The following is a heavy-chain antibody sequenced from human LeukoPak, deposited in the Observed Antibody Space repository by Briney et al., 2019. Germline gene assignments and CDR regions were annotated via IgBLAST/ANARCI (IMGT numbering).Heavy chain of an antibody. CDR2: IFDDGANT. CDR1: GFTFDTHT. D-gene: IGHD2-2*02. V-gene: IGHV3-23*01. Sequence: GGSLRLSCAASGFTFDTHTMTWVRQAPGKGLEWVSSIFDDGANTYYADSVKGRFTISRDNSKNTLYLQMNSLRAEDTAVYYCARDRFLPAAIPTNYYYYYGMDVWGKGTTVTVSS. J-gene: IGHJ6*04. CDR3: ARDRFLPAAIPTNYYYYYGMDV.